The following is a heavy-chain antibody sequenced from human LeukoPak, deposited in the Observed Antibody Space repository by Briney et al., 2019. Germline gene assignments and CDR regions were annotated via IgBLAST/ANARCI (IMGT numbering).Heavy chain of an antibody. CDR1: GGSISSGSYY. CDR3: ARGYYDSSGYYWGYFDY. D-gene: IGHD3-22*01. V-gene: IGHV4-61*02. CDR2: IYTSGST. J-gene: IGHJ4*02. Sequence: SETLSLTCTVSGGSISSGSYYWSWIRQPAGKGLEWIGRIYTSGSTNYNPSLKSRVTISVDTSKNQFSLKLSSVTAADTAVYYCARGYYDSSGYYWGYFDYWGQGTLVTVSS.